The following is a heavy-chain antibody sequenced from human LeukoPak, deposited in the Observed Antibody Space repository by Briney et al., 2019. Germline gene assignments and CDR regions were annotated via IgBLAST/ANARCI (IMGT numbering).Heavy chain of an antibody. CDR1: GGSISSYY. D-gene: IGHD3-10*01. J-gene: IGHJ6*02. CDR3: AREFGGGMDV. V-gene: IGHV4-59*01. Sequence: SETLSLTCTVSGGSISSYYRSWIRQPPGKGLEWIGYIYYSGSTNYNPSLKSRVTISVDTSKNQFSLKLSSVTAADTAVYYCAREFGGGMDVWGQGTTVTVSS. CDR2: IYYSGST.